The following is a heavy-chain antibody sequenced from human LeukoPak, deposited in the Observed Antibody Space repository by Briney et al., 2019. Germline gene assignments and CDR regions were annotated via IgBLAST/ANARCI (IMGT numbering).Heavy chain of an antibody. J-gene: IGHJ4*02. V-gene: IGHV3-74*01. CDR1: GFTFSIYW. D-gene: IGHD5-24*01. CDR3: ARAGDGYD. CDR2: INSDGSST. Sequence: QPGGSLRLSCAASGFTFSIYWMHWVRQAPGNGLVWVSRINSDGSSTSYADSVKGRFTISRDNAKNTLYLQMNSLRAEDTAVYYCARAGDGYDWGQGTLVTVSS.